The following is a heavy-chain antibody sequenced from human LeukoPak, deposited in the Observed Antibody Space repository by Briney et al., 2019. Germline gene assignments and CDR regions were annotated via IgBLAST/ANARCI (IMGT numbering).Heavy chain of an antibody. CDR1: GFTFSTYS. D-gene: IGHD3-10*01. CDR2: IRSKAYGGTT. J-gene: IGHJ4*02. Sequence: GGSLRLSCAASGFTFSTYSMNWVRQAPGKGLEWVGFIRSKAYGGTTEYAASVKGRFTISRDDSKSIAYLQMNSLKTEDTAVYYCTREGPLLWFGELSFGYFDYWGQGTLVTVSS. CDR3: TREGPLLWFGELSFGYFDY. V-gene: IGHV3-49*04.